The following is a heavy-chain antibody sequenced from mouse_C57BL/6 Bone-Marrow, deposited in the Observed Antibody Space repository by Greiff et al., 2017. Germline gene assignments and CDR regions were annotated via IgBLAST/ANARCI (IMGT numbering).Heavy chain of an antibody. J-gene: IGHJ4*01. CDR3: ARWYDYGCAMDY. D-gene: IGHD2-4*01. Sequence: EVKLVESGGGLVKPGGSLKLSCAASGFTFSSYAMSWVRQTPEKRLEWVATISDGGSYTYYPDNVKGRFTISRDKAKNTLYLQMSHLKSEDTAMYSCARWYDYGCAMDYWGQGTSVTVSA. V-gene: IGHV5-4*03. CDR2: ISDGGSYT. CDR1: GFTFSSYA.